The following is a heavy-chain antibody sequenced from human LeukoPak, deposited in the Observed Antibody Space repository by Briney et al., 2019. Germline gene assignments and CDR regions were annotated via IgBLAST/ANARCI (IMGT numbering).Heavy chain of an antibody. J-gene: IGHJ3*02. CDR1: GFTFSSYA. Sequence: GGSLRLSCAASGFTFSSYAMSWVRQAPGKSLEWVSVISGSGDTTYYADSVKGRFTIARDNSKNTVYLQMNSLRAEDTAVYYCAKTGAFDTWGQGTMVTVSS. V-gene: IGHV3-23*01. CDR3: AKTGAFDT. CDR2: ISGSGDTT.